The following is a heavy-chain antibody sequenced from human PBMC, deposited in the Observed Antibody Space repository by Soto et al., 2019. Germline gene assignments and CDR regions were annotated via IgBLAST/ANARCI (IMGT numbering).Heavy chain of an antibody. J-gene: IGHJ4*02. CDR1: GFSLSTNGVA. V-gene: IGHV2-5*02. D-gene: IGHD1-26*01. CDR2: IYWDDDK. CDR3: ARHYSGSYFAY. Sequence: QITLKESGPTLVKPTQTLTLTCTFSGFSLSTNGVAVGWIRQPPGKALEWLALIYWDDDKRYSPSLKSRLTXTXXTPKNQVVLTVINMDPLDTATYYCARHYSGSYFAYWGQGTLVTVSS.